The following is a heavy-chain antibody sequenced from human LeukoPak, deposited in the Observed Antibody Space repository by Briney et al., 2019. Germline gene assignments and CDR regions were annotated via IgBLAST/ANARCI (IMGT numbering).Heavy chain of an antibody. J-gene: IGHJ4*02. CDR1: GFTFSSYS. D-gene: IGHD6-19*01. CDR2: IKQDGSEK. V-gene: IGHV3-7*01. Sequence: PGGSLRLSCAASGFTFSSYSMNWVRQAPGKGLEWVANIKQDGSEKYYVDSVKGRFTISRDNAKNSLYLQMNSLRAEDTAVYYCARQRIAVEYYFDYWGQGTLVTVSS. CDR3: ARQRIAVEYYFDY.